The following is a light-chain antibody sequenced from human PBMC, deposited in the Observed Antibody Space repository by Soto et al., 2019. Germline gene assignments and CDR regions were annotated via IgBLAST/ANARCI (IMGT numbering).Light chain of an antibody. V-gene: IGKV1-8*01. J-gene: IGKJ1*01. CDR3: QHYNSYSEA. CDR2: AAS. CDR1: QGISSY. Sequence: AIRMTQSPSSFSASTGDRVTITCRASQGISSYLAWYQQKPGKAPKLLIYAASTLQSGVPSRFSGSRSGTEFTLTISSLQPEDFATYYCQHYNSYSEAFGQGTKVDIK.